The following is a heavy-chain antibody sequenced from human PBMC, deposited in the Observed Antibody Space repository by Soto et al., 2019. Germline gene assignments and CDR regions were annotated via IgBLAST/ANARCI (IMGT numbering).Heavy chain of an antibody. CDR1: GGSVSSGNW. CDR3: AWHVAVHGTRGFDY. J-gene: IGHJ4*02. CDR2: TYHSGTT. Sequence: QVQLQESGPGLVKPSGTLSLTCAVSGGSVSSGNWWSWVRQPPGKGLEWIGETYHSGTTNYNPSLKSRVTISLDQSMNQISLNLRSVSGADTAVYYCAWHVAVHGTRGFDYWGQGTLVTDSS. D-gene: IGHD6-19*01. V-gene: IGHV4-4*02.